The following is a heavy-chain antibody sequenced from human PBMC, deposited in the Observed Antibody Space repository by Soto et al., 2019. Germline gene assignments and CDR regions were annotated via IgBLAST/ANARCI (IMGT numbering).Heavy chain of an antibody. D-gene: IGHD2-15*01. V-gene: IGHV3-21*01. CDR1: GFTFYNYN. Sequence: EVQLVESGGGLVEPGGSLRLSCAATGFTFYNYNMNWVRQAPGKGLEWVSSIGTSSRYIYYADSVKGRFTISRDNAENSPYLQLNRLRVEDTAVDYCSGVLSGTPNYYYLDVWGEGTAVTVSS. CDR3: SGVLSGTPNYYYLDV. CDR2: IGTSSRYI. J-gene: IGHJ6*03.